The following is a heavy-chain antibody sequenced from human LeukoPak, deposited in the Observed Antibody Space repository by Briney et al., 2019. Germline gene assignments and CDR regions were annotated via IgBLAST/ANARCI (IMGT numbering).Heavy chain of an antibody. V-gene: IGHV3-53*01. CDR1: GVNATNSY. Sequence: GGSLRLSCAASGVNATNSYISWVRHAPGKGLERVSVIYSGGSTKYADSVKARFNISRDHSKNTVYLQMNRLRADDTAVYYCARATLDNWGQGTLVTVPS. CDR3: ARATLDN. J-gene: IGHJ4*02. CDR2: IYSGGST.